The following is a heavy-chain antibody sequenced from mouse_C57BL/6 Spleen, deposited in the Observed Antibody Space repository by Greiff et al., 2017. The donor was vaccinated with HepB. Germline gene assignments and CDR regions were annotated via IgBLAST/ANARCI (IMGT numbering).Heavy chain of an antibody. CDR1: GFTFSSYA. CDR3: ARDQVVTGYYYAMDY. CDR2: ISDGGSYT. Sequence: EVQLQESGGGLVKPGGSLKLSCAASGFTFSSYAMSWVRQTPEKRLEWVATISDGGSYTYYPDNVKGRFTISRDNAKNNLYLQMSHLKSEDTAMYYCARDQVVTGYYYAMDYWGQGTSVTVSS. V-gene: IGHV5-4*01. J-gene: IGHJ4*01. D-gene: IGHD1-1*01.